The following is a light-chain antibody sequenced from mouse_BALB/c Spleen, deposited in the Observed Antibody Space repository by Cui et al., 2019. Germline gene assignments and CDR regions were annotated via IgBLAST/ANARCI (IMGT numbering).Light chain of an antibody. CDR2: EIS. J-gene: IGKJ1*01. V-gene: IGKV4-86*01. CDR3: QQWNYPLST. Sequence: EIALTQSPAITAASLGQKVTITCSASSSVNYMHWYQQKSGTSPKPRIYEISKLASGVPARFSGSGSGTSYSLTISSMEAEDAAIYYCQQWNYPLSTFGGGTKLEIK. CDR1: SSVNY.